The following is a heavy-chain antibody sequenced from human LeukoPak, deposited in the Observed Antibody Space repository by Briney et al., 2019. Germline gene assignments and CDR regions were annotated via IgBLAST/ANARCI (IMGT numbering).Heavy chain of an antibody. J-gene: IGHJ4*02. Sequence: PGGSLKPSCAASGFTFSDYWMNWVRQAPGKGLEWVADIKEDGSEKYYVDSVKGRFTISRDNAKNLLYLQMNSLRAEDTAVYYCAKDLMYQRHFDYWGRGTLVTVSS. D-gene: IGHD2-2*01. CDR1: GFTFSDYW. V-gene: IGHV3-7*01. CDR3: AKDLMYQRHFDY. CDR2: IKEDGSEK.